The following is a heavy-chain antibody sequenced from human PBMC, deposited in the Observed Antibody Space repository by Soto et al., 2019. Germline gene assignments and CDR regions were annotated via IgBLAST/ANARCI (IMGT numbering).Heavy chain of an antibody. CDR2: INQSATT. J-gene: IGHJ4*02. Sequence: SETLSLTCAVYDGSFSDYFWSWVRQPPGKGLEWIGEINQSATTNYNPSLKSRFTISVDRSKNQFSLKLGSVTAADTAVYYCARRVTILYYLDSWGQGTLVTVSS. CDR3: ARRVTILYYLDS. D-gene: IGHD3-9*01. CDR1: DGSFSDYF. V-gene: IGHV4-34*01.